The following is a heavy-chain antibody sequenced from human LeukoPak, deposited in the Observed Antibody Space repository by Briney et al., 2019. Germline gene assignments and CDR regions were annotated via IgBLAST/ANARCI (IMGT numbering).Heavy chain of an antibody. V-gene: IGHV3-23*01. J-gene: IGHJ4*02. D-gene: IGHD1-26*01. CDR2: ISTDGGTT. CDR3: AKDYKGSFTD. CDR1: GFTVSSYA. Sequence: GGSLRLSCAASGFTVSSYAMSWVCQAPGMGLQLVSSISTDGGTTYSADSVRGRFTISRDNSKNTLFLQMNSLRGEDTAVYFCAKDYKGSFTDWGQGTLVTVSS.